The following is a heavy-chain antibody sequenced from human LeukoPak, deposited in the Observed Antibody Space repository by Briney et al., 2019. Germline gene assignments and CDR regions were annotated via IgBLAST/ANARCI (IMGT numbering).Heavy chain of an antibody. CDR2: ISYDGSNK. J-gene: IGHJ6*02. CDR1: GFTFSSYG. Sequence: GGSLRLSCAASGFTFSSYGMHWVRQAPGKGLEWMAVISYDGSNKYYSDSVKGRFTISRDNSKNTLYLQMNSLRAEDTAVYYCAKSLRRYCSGGSCPYGMDVWGQGTTVTVSS. D-gene: IGHD2-15*01. V-gene: IGHV3-30*18. CDR3: AKSLRRYCSGGSCPYGMDV.